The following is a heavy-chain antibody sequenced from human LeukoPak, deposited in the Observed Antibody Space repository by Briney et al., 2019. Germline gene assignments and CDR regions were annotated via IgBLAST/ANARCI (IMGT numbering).Heavy chain of an antibody. V-gene: IGHV1-69*04. CDR1: GGTFSSYD. CDR2: IIPILGIA. CDR3: ARDGGYSSAILSDY. Sequence: ASVKVSCKASGGTFSSYDISWVRQAPGQGLEWMGRIIPILGIANYAQKFQGRVTITADKSTSTAYMELSSLRSEDTAVYYCARDGGYSSAILSDYWGQGTLVTVSS. D-gene: IGHD1-26*01. J-gene: IGHJ4*02.